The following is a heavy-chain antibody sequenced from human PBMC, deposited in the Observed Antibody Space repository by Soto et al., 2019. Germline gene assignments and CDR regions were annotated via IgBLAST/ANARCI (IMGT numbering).Heavy chain of an antibody. V-gene: IGHV3-23*01. J-gene: IGHJ4*02. CDR1: GFTFSRYA. CDR3: AKVLGSGGGSGDIAAAGGY. D-gene: IGHD6-13*01. CDR2: ISGSGGST. Sequence: GGSLRLSCAASGFTFSRYAMSWVRQAPGKGLEWVSAISGSGGSTYYADSVKGRFTISRDNSKNTLYLQMNSLRAEDTAVYYCAKVLGSGGGSGDIAAAGGYWGQGTLVTVSS.